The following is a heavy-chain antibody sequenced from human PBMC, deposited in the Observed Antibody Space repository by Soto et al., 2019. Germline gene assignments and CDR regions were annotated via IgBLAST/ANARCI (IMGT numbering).Heavy chain of an antibody. Sequence: GGSLRISSAASCFTFVDFAMHRVRQTPGKGLEWVSGISWNSGSIGYADSVKGRFTISRDNAKNSLYLQMNSLRAEDTALYYCAKEARGWELLYYFDYWGQGTLVTVSS. V-gene: IGHV3-9*01. CDR1: CFTFVDFA. D-gene: IGHD1-26*01. CDR2: ISWNSGSI. CDR3: AKEARGWELLYYFDY. J-gene: IGHJ4*02.